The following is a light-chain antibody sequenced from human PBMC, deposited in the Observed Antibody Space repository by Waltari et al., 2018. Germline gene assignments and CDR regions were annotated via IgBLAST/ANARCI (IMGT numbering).Light chain of an antibody. Sequence: EIVLTQSPATLSLSPGERATLSCRAGQSVSSYLAWYQQKPGQAPRLLIYDASNRATGSPARFSGSGAGTDFTLTISSLEPEDFAVDYCQQRSNWPPITFGQGTRLEIK. CDR1: QSVSSY. V-gene: IGKV3-11*01. CDR3: QQRSNWPPIT. CDR2: DAS. J-gene: IGKJ5*01.